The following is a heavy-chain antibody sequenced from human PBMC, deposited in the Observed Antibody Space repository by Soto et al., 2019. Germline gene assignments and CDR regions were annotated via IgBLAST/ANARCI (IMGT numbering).Heavy chain of an antibody. CDR3: AKAPNFDWLSHFDY. CDR2: ISYDGSNK. V-gene: IGHV3-30*18. D-gene: IGHD3-9*01. CDR1: GLTFSKDG. Sequence: GGSLRLSCAASGLTFSKDGMHWVRQAPGKGLEWVAVISYDGSNKYYADSVKGRFTISRDNSKNTLYLQMNRLRAEDTAVYYCAKAPNFDWLSHFDYWGQGALVTVSS. J-gene: IGHJ4*02.